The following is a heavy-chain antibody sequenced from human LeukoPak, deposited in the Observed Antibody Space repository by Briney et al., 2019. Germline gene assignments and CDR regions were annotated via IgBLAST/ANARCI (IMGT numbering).Heavy chain of an antibody. Sequence: SETLSLTCTVSGGSISSYYWSWLRQPPGKGLEWIGYIYYSGSTNYNPSLKSRVTISVDTSKNQFSLKLSSVTAADTAVYYCARYLTGDAFDIWGQGTMVTVSS. CDR3: ARYLTGDAFDI. CDR1: GGSISSYY. V-gene: IGHV4-59*08. D-gene: IGHD3-9*01. J-gene: IGHJ3*02. CDR2: IYYSGST.